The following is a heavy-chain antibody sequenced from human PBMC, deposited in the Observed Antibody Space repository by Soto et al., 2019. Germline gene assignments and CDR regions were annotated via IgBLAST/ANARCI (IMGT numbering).Heavy chain of an antibody. CDR3: ERNDNPSLHFDY. D-gene: IGHD1-1*01. V-gene: IGHV5-51*01. CDR1: GYSFTTFW. Sequence: PGESLKISCQVSGYSFTTFWIGWVRQMPGKGLEWVGLIYPRDSDTRYSPSFQGQVTISVDKSINTAYLRWSSLKASDTAIYYCERNDNPSLHFDYWGKGTQVTVSS. J-gene: IGHJ4*02. CDR2: IYPRDSDT.